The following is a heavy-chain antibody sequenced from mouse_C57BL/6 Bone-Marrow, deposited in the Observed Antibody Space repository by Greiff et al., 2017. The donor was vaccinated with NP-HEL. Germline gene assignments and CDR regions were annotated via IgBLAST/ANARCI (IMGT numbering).Heavy chain of an antibody. CDR1: GFTFSSYG. J-gene: IGHJ2*01. Sequence: EVKLVESGGDLVKPGGSLKLSCAASGFTFSSYGMSWVSQTPDKRLEWVATISSGGSYTSYPDSVKGRFTSSRDNANNTLYLQMSSLKSEDTAMYYCARHYYSNYFDYWGQGTTLTVSS. D-gene: IGHD2-5*01. V-gene: IGHV5-6*01. CDR3: ARHYYSNYFDY. CDR2: ISSGGSYT.